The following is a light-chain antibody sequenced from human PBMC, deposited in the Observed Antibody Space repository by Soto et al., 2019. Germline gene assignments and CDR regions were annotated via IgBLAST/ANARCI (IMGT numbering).Light chain of an antibody. CDR1: QSVSSSY. V-gene: IGKV3-20*01. CDR2: GAS. Sequence: KVFMKTPGTLCLSQGERATLSCRASQSVSSSYLAWYQQKPGQAPRLLIYGASRRATGIPDRFSGSGSETDFTLTICSLEPEDFAVYYCLRYGSSPWAFGHGTKVDIK. CDR3: LRYGSSPWA. J-gene: IGKJ1*01.